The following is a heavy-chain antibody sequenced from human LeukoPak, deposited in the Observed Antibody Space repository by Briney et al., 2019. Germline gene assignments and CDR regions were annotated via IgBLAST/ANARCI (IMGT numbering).Heavy chain of an antibody. Sequence: GGSLRLSCAASGFTFSSYSMNWVRQAPGKGLEWVSSISSSSSYIYYADSVKGRFTISRDNSKNTLYLQMNSLRAEDTAVYYCARGGHYYDSSGATAYWGQGTLVTVSS. CDR2: ISSSSSYI. D-gene: IGHD3-22*01. J-gene: IGHJ4*02. CDR1: GFTFSSYS. CDR3: ARGGHYYDSSGATAY. V-gene: IGHV3-21*01.